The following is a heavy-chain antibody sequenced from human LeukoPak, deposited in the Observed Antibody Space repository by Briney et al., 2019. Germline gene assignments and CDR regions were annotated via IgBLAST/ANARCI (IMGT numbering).Heavy chain of an antibody. D-gene: IGHD3-22*01. V-gene: IGHV3-23*01. CDR2: ISGSGGTT. Sequence: GGSLRLSCAASGFTFSNNAMNWVRQAPGKGLEWVSTISGSGGTTYYADSVKGRFTISRDNSKNTLYLQMNSLRAEDTALYYCAKLRSGYYEGFDYWGQGTRVTVSS. CDR1: GFTFSNNA. CDR3: AKLRSGYYEGFDY. J-gene: IGHJ4*02.